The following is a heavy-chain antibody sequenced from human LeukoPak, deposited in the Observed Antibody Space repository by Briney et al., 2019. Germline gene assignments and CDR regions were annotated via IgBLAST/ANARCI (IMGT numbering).Heavy chain of an antibody. D-gene: IGHD2-15*01. CDR2: MNPNSGNT. CDR1: GYTFTSYD. CDR3: ARGYCSGGSCDYYYYYMDV. V-gene: IGHV1-8*03. Sequence: ASVKVSCKASGYTFTSYDINWVRQATGQGLEWMGWMNPNSGNTGYAQKFQGRVTITRNISISTAYMELSSLRSEDTAVYYCARGYCSGGSCDYYYYYMDVWGKGTTVTVSS. J-gene: IGHJ6*03.